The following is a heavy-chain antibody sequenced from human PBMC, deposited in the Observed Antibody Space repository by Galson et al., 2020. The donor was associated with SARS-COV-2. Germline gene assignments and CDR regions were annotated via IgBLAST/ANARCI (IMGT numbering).Heavy chain of an antibody. CDR3: ALGNDYTWET. Sequence: SETLSLTCAVSGDSVINNWWSWVCQPPEKGLEWIGEIHHSGTTNYNPSLRSRVSMSLDTSKNQFSLQLTSVTAADTAVYYCALGNDYTWETWGPGTLVTVSS. CDR1: GDSVINNW. J-gene: IGHJ4*02. D-gene: IGHD5-12*01. V-gene: IGHV4-4*02. CDR2: IHHSGTT.